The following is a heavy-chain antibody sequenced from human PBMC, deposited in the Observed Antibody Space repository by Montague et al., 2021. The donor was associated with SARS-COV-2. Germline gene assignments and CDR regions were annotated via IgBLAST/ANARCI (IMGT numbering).Heavy chain of an antibody. D-gene: IGHD6-13*01. Sequence: KENAVSVKSRITINTDTSKNKFSLQLNSVTPEDTAVYYCARGGSWLYYFDYWGQGTLVTVSS. CDR3: ARGGSWLYYFDY. J-gene: IGHJ4*02. V-gene: IGHV6-1*01. CDR2: K.